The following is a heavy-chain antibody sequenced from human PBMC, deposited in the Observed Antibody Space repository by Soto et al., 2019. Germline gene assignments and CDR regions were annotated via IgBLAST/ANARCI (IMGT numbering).Heavy chain of an antibody. Sequence: EVQLLESGGGLVQPGGSLRLSCAASGFTFSSYAMSWVRQAPGKGLEWVSALSGSGGSTYYADSVKGRFTISRDNSKNTLYLQMNSLRAEDTAVYYCAKFGMVVVAAKHNSFDYWGQGTLVTVSS. J-gene: IGHJ4*02. CDR3: AKFGMVVVAAKHNSFDY. D-gene: IGHD2-15*01. CDR1: GFTFSSYA. V-gene: IGHV3-23*01. CDR2: LSGSGGST.